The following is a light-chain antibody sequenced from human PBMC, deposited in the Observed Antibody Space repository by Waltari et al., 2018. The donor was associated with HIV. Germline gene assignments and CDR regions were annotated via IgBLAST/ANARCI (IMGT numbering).Light chain of an antibody. Sequence: ELVLTQSPATLSLSPGERATLSCRASQSVSSYLAWYQQKPGQAPRLLIYDASNRVTGIPARFSGSGSGTDFTLTISSLEPEDFAVYYCQQRSNWPPWTFGQGTKVEIK. J-gene: IGKJ1*01. CDR3: QQRSNWPPWT. CDR1: QSVSSY. V-gene: IGKV3-11*01. CDR2: DAS.